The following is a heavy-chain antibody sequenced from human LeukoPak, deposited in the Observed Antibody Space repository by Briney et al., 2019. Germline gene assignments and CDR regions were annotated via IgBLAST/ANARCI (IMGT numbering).Heavy chain of an antibody. V-gene: IGHV1-69*13. CDR3: AKEIGRGQWLAYFDY. CDR1: GGTFSSYA. CDR2: IIPIFGTA. J-gene: IGHJ4*02. Sequence: SVKVSCKASGGTFSSYAISWVRQAPGQGLEWMGGIIPIFGTANYAQKFQGRVTITADESTSTAYMELSSLRAEDTAVYYCAKEIGRGQWLAYFDYWGQGTLVTVSS. D-gene: IGHD6-19*01.